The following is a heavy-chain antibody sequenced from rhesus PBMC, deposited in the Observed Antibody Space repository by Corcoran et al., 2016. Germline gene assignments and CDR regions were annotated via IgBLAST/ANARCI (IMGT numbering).Heavy chain of an antibody. J-gene: IGHJ4*01. CDR1: GYTFNDTY. CDR2: FDPEDGEA. V-gene: IGHV1-111*02. D-gene: IGHD3-40*01. Sequence: VQLVQSGAEVKKPGASVKISCKASGYTFNDTYLHWVRQAPWIGLEWMGRFDPEDGEARPAQKFQDRVTITADMSTDTAYMELSSLRSEDTAVYYCATLSSFGDYWGQGVLVTVSS. CDR3: ATLSSFGDY.